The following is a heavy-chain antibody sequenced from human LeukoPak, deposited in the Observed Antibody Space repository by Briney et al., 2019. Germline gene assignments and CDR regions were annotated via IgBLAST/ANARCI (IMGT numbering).Heavy chain of an antibody. CDR2: IIPILGIA. Sequence: ASVKVSCKASGGTFSSYAISWVRQAPGQGLEWMGRIIPILGIANYAQKFQGRVTITADKSTSTAYMELSSLRSEDTAVYYCARETYSSPYYFGYWGQGTLVTVSS. CDR3: ARETYSSPYYFGY. J-gene: IGHJ4*02. D-gene: IGHD6-13*01. CDR1: GGTFSSYA. V-gene: IGHV1-69*04.